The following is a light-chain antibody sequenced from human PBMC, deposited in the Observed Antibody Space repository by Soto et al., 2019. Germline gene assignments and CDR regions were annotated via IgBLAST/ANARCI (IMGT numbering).Light chain of an antibody. J-gene: IGLJ2*01. Sequence: QSVLTQPPSVSGAPGQRVTISCTGSSSNIGAGYDVHWYQQLPGTAPKLLIYGNSNRPSGVPDRFSDSKSGTSASLAITGLQAEDEADYDCQSYDASLSGRVVFGGGTKVTVL. V-gene: IGLV1-40*01. CDR2: GNS. CDR3: QSYDASLSGRVV. CDR1: SSNIGAGYD.